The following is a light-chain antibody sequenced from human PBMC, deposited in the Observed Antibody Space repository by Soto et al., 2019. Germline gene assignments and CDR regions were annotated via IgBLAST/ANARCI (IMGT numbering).Light chain of an antibody. CDR3: ETWDSNTHTV. CDR1: SGHSSYI. CDR2: LEGSGSY. J-gene: IGLJ3*02. Sequence: QPVLTQSSSASASLGSSVKLTCTLSSGHSSYIIAWHQQQPGKAPRYLMKLEGSGSYNKGSGVPDRFSGSSSVADRYLTISNLRFEDEADYYCETWDSNTHTVFGGGTKLTVL. V-gene: IGLV4-60*02.